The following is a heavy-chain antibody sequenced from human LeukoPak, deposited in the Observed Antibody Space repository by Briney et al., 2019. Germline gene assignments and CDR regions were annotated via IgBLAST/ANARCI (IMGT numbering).Heavy chain of an antibody. Sequence: PGGSLRLSCADSGFTFSGYWMNWVRQAPGKGLEWVANINQNGGEKYYVDSVKGRFTISRDNGKNSLCLQMNSLRAEDTAVYYCARYRHLGYWGQGTLVTVSS. CDR3: ARYRHLGY. J-gene: IGHJ4*02. V-gene: IGHV3-7*01. CDR1: GFTFSGYW. CDR2: INQNGGEK.